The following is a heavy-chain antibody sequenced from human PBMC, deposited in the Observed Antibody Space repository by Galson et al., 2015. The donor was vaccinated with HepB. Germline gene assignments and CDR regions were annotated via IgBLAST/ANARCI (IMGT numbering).Heavy chain of an antibody. V-gene: IGHV1-69*13. CDR1: GGTFTSYV. CDR2: IIPMFHTA. CDR3: AKAGVYDLAGSDS. D-gene: IGHD6-13*01. Sequence: SVKVSCKASGGTFTSYVISWVRQAPGQGLEWMGRIIPMFHTANYAQEFQGRVTITADESTNTAYMELSSLTSEDTAVYYCAKAGVYDLAGSDSWGQGTLVTVSS. J-gene: IGHJ4*02.